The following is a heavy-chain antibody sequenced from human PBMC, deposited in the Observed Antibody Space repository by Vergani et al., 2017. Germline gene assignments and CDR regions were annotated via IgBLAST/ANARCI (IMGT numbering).Heavy chain of an antibody. CDR3: ASRGPNYDFWSGYSADWYFTL. CDR1: GFSVSSNY. V-gene: IGHV3-53*01. CDR2: IYSGDST. Sequence: VQLVESGGGVVQPGGSLRLSCAASGFSVSSNYMSWVRQAPGKGLEWVSVIYSGDSTNYADSVKGRFTISRDNSKNTLYLQMNSLRVEDTAVYYCASRGPNYDFWSGYSADWYFTLWGRGTLVTVSS. J-gene: IGHJ2*01. D-gene: IGHD3-3*01.